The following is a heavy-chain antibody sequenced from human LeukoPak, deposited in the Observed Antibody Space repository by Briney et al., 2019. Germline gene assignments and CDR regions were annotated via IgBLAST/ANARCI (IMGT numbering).Heavy chain of an antibody. V-gene: IGHV3-21*01. D-gene: IGHD3-3*01. CDR1: GFTFSSYS. Sequence: PGGSLRLSCAASGFTFSSYSMNWVRQAPGKGLEWVSSISSSSSYIYYADSVKGRFTISRDNAKNSLYLQMNSLRAEDTAVYYCARGYYDFWSGYFGGYFDYWGQGTLVTVYS. J-gene: IGHJ4*02. CDR2: ISSSSSYI. CDR3: ARGYYDFWSGYFGGYFDY.